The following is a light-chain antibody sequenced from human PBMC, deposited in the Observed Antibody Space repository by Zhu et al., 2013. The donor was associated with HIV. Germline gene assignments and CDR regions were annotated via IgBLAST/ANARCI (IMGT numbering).Light chain of an antibody. Sequence: DIQMTQSPSTLSASVGDRVTITCRASQSVVGWLAWYQQKPGKGPKPLIYHASSLKSGVPSRFSGSGSGTEFTLTISSLQPEDFATYYCQQLNSYPMYTFGQGTKLEIK. CDR1: QSVVGW. J-gene: IGKJ2*01. CDR2: HAS. V-gene: IGKV1-5*03. CDR3: QQLNSYPMYT.